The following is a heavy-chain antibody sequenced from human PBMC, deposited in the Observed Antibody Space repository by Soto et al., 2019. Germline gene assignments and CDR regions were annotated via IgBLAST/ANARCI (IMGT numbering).Heavy chain of an antibody. D-gene: IGHD2-21*01. V-gene: IGHV3-74*01. CDR2: IKSDGGSA. Sequence: EVQLVESGGGLVQPGGSLRLSCAASGFTFSDFWLHWVRQAPEKGLVWVSRIKSDGGSANYADSVKGRFTNFRDNAKNTVYLQMDKLRAEDTAVSYCARGAKGAYDVDVWGKGTMLTVSS. CDR3: ARGAKGAYDVDV. CDR1: GFTFSDFW. J-gene: IGHJ6*04.